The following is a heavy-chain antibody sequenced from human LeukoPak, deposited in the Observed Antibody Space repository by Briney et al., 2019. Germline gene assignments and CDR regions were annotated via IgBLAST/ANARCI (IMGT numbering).Heavy chain of an antibody. J-gene: IGHJ5*02. CDR1: GGSISSYY. CDR2: IYTSGST. D-gene: IGHD6-19*01. Sequence: ETLSLTCTVSGGSISSYYWSWIRPPAGKGLEWIGRIYTSGSTNYNPSLKSRVTMSVDTSKNQFSLKLSSVTAADTAVYYCARGYSSGWYEEGWFDPWGQGTLVTVSS. CDR3: ARGYSSGWYEEGWFDP. V-gene: IGHV4-4*07.